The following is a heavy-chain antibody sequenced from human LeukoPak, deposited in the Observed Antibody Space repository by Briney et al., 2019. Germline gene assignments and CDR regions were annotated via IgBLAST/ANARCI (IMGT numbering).Heavy chain of an antibody. CDR2: IKQDGSEK. Sequence: GGSLRLSCAASGFTFSSYWMSWVRQAPGKGLEWVANIKQDGSEKYYVDSVKGRFTISRDNSKNTLYLQMNSLRAEDTAVYYCAKGGYSYAKHFDYWGQGTLVTVSS. J-gene: IGHJ4*02. CDR1: GFTFSSYW. CDR3: AKGGYSYAKHFDY. D-gene: IGHD5-18*01. V-gene: IGHV3-7*03.